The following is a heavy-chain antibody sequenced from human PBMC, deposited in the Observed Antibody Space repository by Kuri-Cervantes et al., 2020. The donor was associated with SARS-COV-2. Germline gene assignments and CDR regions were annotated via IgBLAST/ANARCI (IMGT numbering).Heavy chain of an antibody. Sequence: SGPTLVKPTQTLTLTCTFSGFSLSTSGVGVGWTRQPPGKALEWLAVIYWDDDNRYSPSLKTRLTISKDTSKNQVVLTMTNMDPVDTATYYCARNTRAYDILTGYYQSSWFDPWGQGTLVTVSS. J-gene: IGHJ5*02. CDR2: IYWDDDN. CDR1: GFSLSTSGVG. V-gene: IGHV2-5*02. CDR3: ARNTRAYDILTGYYQSSWFDP. D-gene: IGHD3-9*01.